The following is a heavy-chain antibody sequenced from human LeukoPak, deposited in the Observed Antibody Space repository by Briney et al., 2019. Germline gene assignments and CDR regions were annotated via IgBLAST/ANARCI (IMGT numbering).Heavy chain of an antibody. CDR1: GXTFSSYS. CDR2: ISSSSSTI. D-gene: IGHD1-26*01. CDR3: ARDGGLVGASGAFDY. V-gene: IGHV3-48*02. J-gene: IGHJ4*02. Sequence: GGSLRLSCAASGXTFSSYSMNWVRQAPGKGLEWVSYISSSSSTIYYADSVKGRFTISRDNAKNSLYLQMNSLRDEDTAVYYCARDGGLVGASGAFDYWGQGTLVTVSS.